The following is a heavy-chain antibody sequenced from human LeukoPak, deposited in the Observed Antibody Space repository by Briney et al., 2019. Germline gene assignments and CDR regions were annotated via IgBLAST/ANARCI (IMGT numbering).Heavy chain of an antibody. CDR1: GGSISSGDYY. CDR2: IYYSGST. D-gene: IGHD1-26*01. CDR3: ARASAGATYDY. V-gene: IGHV4-30-4*08. Sequence: TSQTLSLTCSVSGGSISSGDYYWSWIRQPPGRGLEWIGYIYYSGSTYYNPSLKSRVTISVDTSKNQFSLKLSSVTAADTAVYYCARASAGATYDYWGQGTLVTFSS. J-gene: IGHJ4*02.